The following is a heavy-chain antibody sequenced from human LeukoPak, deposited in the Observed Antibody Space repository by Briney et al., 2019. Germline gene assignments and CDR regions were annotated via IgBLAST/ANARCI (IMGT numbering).Heavy chain of an antibody. V-gene: IGHV3-30*02. CDR1: GFTFSGYG. CDR3: AREIGSSGWAGFFDY. D-gene: IGHD6-19*01. Sequence: PGGSLRLSCAASGFTFSGYGMHWVRQAPGKGLEWVAFIRYDGSDKYYADSVRGRFIVSRDNSKNTLYLQMNSLRSEDTAVYYCAREIGSSGWAGFFDYWGQGTLVTVSP. J-gene: IGHJ4*02. CDR2: IRYDGSDK.